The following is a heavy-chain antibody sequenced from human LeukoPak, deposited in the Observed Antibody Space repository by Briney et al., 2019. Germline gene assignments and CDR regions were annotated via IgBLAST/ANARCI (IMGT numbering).Heavy chain of an antibody. CDR3: AAAYHDSSGYYYVDY. D-gene: IGHD3-22*01. V-gene: IGHV1-2*02. CDR2: INPNSGGT. CDR1: GYTFAGYY. J-gene: IGHJ4*02. Sequence: GASVKVSCKASGYTFAGYYMHWVRQAPGQGLEWMGWINPNSGGTNYAQKFQGRVTMTRDTSISTAYMELSRLRSDDTAVYYCAAAYHDSSGYYYVDYWGQGTLVTVSS.